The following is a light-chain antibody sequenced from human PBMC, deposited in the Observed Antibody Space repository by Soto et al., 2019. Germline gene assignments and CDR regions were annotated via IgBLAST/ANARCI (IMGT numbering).Light chain of an antibody. Sequence: QAVVPQEPSRTVFPGGTVTLTFASSAGPVTSRHYPYWFQQKPGQAPRALIYDTSNKHPWTPGRFSGSLLGGTPALILSGAQPEGEADYYCSLSYSGVRVFGGGTKPPS. CDR3: SLSYSGVRV. J-gene: IGLJ3*02. V-gene: IGLV7-46*01. CDR1: AGPVTSRHY. CDR2: DTS.